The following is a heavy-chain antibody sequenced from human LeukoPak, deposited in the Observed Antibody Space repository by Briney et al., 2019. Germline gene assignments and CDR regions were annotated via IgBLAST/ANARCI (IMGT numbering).Heavy chain of an antibody. Sequence: GGSLRLSCEASGFTFSYAWMIWVRQAPGKGLEWIGHIKSKTDGGTADYAAPVKGRFTFSRDDSTNTLYLEMNSLETEDTAVYYCTAPRGPRNGYYLSDYWGQGTVVTVSS. CDR1: GFTFSYAW. CDR2: IKSKTDGGTA. J-gene: IGHJ4*02. V-gene: IGHV3-15*01. D-gene: IGHD3-22*01. CDR3: TAPRGPRNGYYLSDY.